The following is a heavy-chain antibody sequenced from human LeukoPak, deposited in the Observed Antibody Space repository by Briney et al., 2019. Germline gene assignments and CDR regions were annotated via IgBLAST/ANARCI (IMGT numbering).Heavy chain of an antibody. CDR3: ARDRGRSVAGT. V-gene: IGHV4-39*07. CDR1: GGSISSSSYY. D-gene: IGHD2-21*01. Sequence: PSETLSLTCTVSGGSISSSSYYWGWIRQPPGKGLEWIGSIYYSGSTYYNPSLKSRVTISVDTSKNQFSLKLISVTAADTAVYYCARDRGRSVAGTWGQGTLVTVSS. J-gene: IGHJ5*02. CDR2: IYYSGST.